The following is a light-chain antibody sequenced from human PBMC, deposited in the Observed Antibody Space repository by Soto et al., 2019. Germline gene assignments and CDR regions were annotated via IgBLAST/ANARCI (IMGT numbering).Light chain of an antibody. Sequence: EIVLTQSPGTLSLSPGERATLSCRASQSVSSSYLAWDQQKPGQAPRLLIYGASSRATGIPDRFSGSGSGTDFTLTISRLEPEDFAVYYCQQDGSSPTITFGQGTRVEIK. V-gene: IGKV3-20*01. CDR3: QQDGSSPTIT. J-gene: IGKJ5*01. CDR1: QSVSSSY. CDR2: GAS.